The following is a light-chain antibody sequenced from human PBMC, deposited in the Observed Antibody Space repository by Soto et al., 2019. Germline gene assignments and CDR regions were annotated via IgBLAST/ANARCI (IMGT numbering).Light chain of an antibody. J-gene: IGKJ1*01. CDR1: QGIRND. CDR3: LQHSTYPLT. CDR2: AAS. V-gene: IGKV1-17*01. Sequence: DIQMTQFPSSLSASVGDRVTITCRASQGIRNDLGWYQQKPRKAPKRLIYAASSLQSGVPSRFSDSGSATECTLAISSLPPEDSATFYCLQHSTYPLTFGQGTKVEIK.